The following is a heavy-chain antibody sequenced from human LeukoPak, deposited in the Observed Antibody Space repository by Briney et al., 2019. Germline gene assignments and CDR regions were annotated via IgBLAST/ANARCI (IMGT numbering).Heavy chain of an antibody. Sequence: ASVKVSCQASGYTFTGYYMHWVRQAPGQGVEGMGWINPNSGGTNYGQKYQDKVTMTRDTSISTAYMELSTLKSDDTAVYYCATDPLIVVVPAAMGEAQDYWGQGTLVTVSS. V-gene: IGHV1-2*02. CDR2: INPNSGGT. CDR1: GYTFTGYY. CDR3: ATDPLIVVVPAAMGEAQDY. D-gene: IGHD2-2*01. J-gene: IGHJ4*02.